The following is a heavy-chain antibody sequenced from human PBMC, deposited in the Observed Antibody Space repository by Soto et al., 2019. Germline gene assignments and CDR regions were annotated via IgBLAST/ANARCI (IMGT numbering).Heavy chain of an antibody. J-gene: IGHJ6*02. CDR3: ARQDCSSTSCHFPDYYYYGMDV. Sequence: ASVKVSCKASGYTFTSYDINWVRQATGQGLEWMGWMNPDSGNTGYAQKFQGRVTMTRNTSISTAYMELSSLRSEDTAVYYCARQDCSSTSCHFPDYYYYGMDVWGQGTTVTVS. CDR2: MNPDSGNT. D-gene: IGHD2-2*01. V-gene: IGHV1-8*01. CDR1: GYTFTSYD.